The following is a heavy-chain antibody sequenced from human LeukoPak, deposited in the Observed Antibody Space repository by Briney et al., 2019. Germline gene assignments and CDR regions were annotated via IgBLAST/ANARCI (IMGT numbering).Heavy chain of an antibody. J-gene: IGHJ4*02. CDR1: GGSISSSSYY. V-gene: IGHV4-39*01. D-gene: IGHD3-9*01. CDR2: IYYSGST. CDR3: ARFYFDFDY. Sequence: TSETLSLTCTVSGGSISSSSYYWGWIRQPPGKGLEWIGSIYYSGSTYYNPSLKSRVTISVDTSKNQFSLRLSSVTAADTAVYYCARFYFDFDYWGQGTLVTVSS.